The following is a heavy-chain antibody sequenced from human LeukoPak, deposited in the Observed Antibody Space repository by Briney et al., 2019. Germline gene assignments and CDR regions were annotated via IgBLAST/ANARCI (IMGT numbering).Heavy chain of an antibody. CDR3: ARRSSGGGLFDY. Sequence: PSETLSLTCTVSGGSISSSSYYWGWIRQPPGKGLEWIGSIFCSGNTYYNASLKSRVTISVDTSKNHFSLKLSSVTSADTAVYYCARRSSGGGLFDYWGQGTLVTVSS. CDR1: GGSISSSSYY. J-gene: IGHJ4*02. D-gene: IGHD6-19*01. V-gene: IGHV4-39*02. CDR2: IFCSGNT.